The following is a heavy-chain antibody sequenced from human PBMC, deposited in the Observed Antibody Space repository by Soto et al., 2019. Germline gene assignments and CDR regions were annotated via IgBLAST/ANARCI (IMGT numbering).Heavy chain of an antibody. CDR3: ARDHRPTMVRGVITYYFDY. Sequence: ASVKVSCKASGYTFTSYYMHWVRQAPGQGLEWVGIINPSGGSTSYAQKFQGRVTMTRDTSTSTVYMELSSLRSEDTAVYYCARDHRPTMVRGVITYYFDYWGQGTLVTVSS. J-gene: IGHJ4*02. CDR1: GYTFTSYY. CDR2: INPSGGST. D-gene: IGHD3-10*01. V-gene: IGHV1-46*01.